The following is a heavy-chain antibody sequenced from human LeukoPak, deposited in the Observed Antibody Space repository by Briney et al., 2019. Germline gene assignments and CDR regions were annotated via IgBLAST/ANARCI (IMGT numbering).Heavy chain of an antibody. V-gene: IGHV1-8*01. Sequence: ASVKVSCKASGYTFTSYDINWVRQATGQGLEWMGWMNPNSGNTIYAQKFQGRVTMTRNTSISTAYMELSSLRSEDTAVYYCARGGVLRFLEWLLLGPPDYWGQGTLVTVSS. J-gene: IGHJ4*02. CDR3: ARGGVLRFLEWLLLGPPDY. CDR1: GYTFTSYD. D-gene: IGHD3-3*01. CDR2: MNPNSGNT.